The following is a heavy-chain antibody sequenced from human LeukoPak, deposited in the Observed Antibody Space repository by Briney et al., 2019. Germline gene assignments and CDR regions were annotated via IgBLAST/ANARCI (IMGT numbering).Heavy chain of an antibody. J-gene: IGHJ6*04. Sequence: SVKVSCKASGGTFSSYAISWVRQAPGQGLEWMGGIIPIFGTANYAQKFQGRVTITADESTSTAYMELSSLRSEDTAVYYCARRVRGGYSYGDYYYGMDVWGKGTTVTASS. CDR1: GGTFSSYA. CDR2: IIPIFGTA. CDR3: ARRVRGGYSYGDYYYGMDV. D-gene: IGHD5-18*01. V-gene: IGHV1-69*13.